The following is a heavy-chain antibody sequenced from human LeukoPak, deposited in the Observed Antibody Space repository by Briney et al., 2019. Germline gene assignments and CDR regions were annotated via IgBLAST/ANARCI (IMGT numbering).Heavy chain of an antibody. J-gene: IGHJ4*02. Sequence: RASVTVSCKASGYTFTGYYMHWVRQAPGQGLEWMGWINPNSGGTNYAQKFQGRVTMTRDTSISTAYMELSRLRSDDTAVYYCARVWVGAVDYWGQGTLVTVSS. CDR1: GYTFTGYY. CDR3: ARVWVGAVDY. V-gene: IGHV1-2*02. D-gene: IGHD1-26*01. CDR2: INPNSGGT.